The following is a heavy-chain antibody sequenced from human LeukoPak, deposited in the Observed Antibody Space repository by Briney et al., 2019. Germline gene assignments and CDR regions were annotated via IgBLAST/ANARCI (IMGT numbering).Heavy chain of an antibody. Sequence: GASVKVSCKASGYTFTGYHMHWVRQAPGQGLEYMRWINPKSGSTNYAQEFQGRVTMTRDTSISTAYMELSRLRSDDTAVYYCATSSLIYGDYEAFDIWGHGTVVTVSS. J-gene: IGHJ3*02. D-gene: IGHD4-17*01. CDR2: INPKSGST. V-gene: IGHV1-2*02. CDR1: GYTFTGYH. CDR3: ATSSLIYGDYEAFDI.